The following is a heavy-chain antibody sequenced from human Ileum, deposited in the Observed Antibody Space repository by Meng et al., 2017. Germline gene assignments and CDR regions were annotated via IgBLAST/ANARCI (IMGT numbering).Heavy chain of an antibody. CDR3: ARTSGWFYY. CDR1: GGSFSGYY. D-gene: IGHD6-19*01. V-gene: IGHV4-34*01. J-gene: IGHJ4*02. Sequence: QVPLPRWAAGLCNASETLSLTCAACGGSFSGYYWSWLRQPPGKGLEWIGENHHSGSTNYAPSLKSRVTISVDTSKNQFSLKLSSVTAADTAVYYCARTSGWFYYWGQGTLVTVSS. CDR2: NHHSGST.